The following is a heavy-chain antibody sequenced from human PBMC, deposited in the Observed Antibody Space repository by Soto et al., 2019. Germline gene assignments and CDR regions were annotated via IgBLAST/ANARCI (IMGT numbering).Heavy chain of an antibody. CDR1: GGSISSGGYY. Sequence: ASETLSLTCTVSGGSISSGGYYWSWIRQHPGKGLEWIGYIYYSGSTYYNPSLKSRVTISVDTSRNQFSLKLSSVTAADTAVYYCARSSGGWFDPWGQGTLVTVSS. V-gene: IGHV4-31*03. J-gene: IGHJ5*02. CDR2: IYYSGST. D-gene: IGHD3-10*01. CDR3: ARSSGGWFDP.